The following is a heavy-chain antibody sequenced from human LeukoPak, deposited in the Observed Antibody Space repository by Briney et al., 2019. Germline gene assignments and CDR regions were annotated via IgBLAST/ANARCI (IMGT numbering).Heavy chain of an antibody. CDR3: ATEGEERRAFDY. Sequence: PGGSLRLSCVGSGFTFRRNGVHWVRQAPGKGLEWVAVISYNGGIKYYADSVRDRFTISRDNSENTVFLEVNSLRTEDTAVYYCATEGEERRAFDYWGQGTLVTVSS. CDR1: GFTFRRNG. D-gene: IGHD5-24*01. J-gene: IGHJ4*02. CDR2: ISYNGGIK. V-gene: IGHV3-30*03.